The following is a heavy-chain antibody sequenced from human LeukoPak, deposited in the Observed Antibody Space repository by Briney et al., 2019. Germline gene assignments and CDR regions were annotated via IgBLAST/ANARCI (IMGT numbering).Heavy chain of an antibody. CDR2: ISGSGDNT. Sequence: PGGSLRLSCAASGFTFSNNDMSWVRQAPGKGLEWVSAISGSGDNTNYGDSVKGRFTISRDNAKNRLFLQMNSLRVEDTAIYYCARRGSYFGGFDYWGQGTLVILPS. CDR3: ARRGSYFGGFDY. D-gene: IGHD1-26*01. CDR1: GFTFSNND. V-gene: IGHV3-23*01. J-gene: IGHJ4*02.